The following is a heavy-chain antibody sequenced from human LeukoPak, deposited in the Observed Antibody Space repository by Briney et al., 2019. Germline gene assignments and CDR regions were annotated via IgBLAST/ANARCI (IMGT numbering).Heavy chain of an antibody. CDR3: ARQASGYDPLYFFDY. V-gene: IGHV5-10-1*01. J-gene: IGHJ4*02. D-gene: IGHD5-12*01. CDR1: GYSFTSYW. CDR2: IDPSDSYT. Sequence: GESLKISCKGSGYSFTSYWISWVRQMPGKGLEWMGRIDPSDSYTNYSPSFQGHVTISADKSISTAYLQWSSLKASDTAMYYCARQASGYDPLYFFDYWGQGTLVTVSS.